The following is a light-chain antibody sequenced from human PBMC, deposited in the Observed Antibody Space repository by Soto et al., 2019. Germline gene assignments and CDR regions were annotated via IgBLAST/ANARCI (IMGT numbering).Light chain of an antibody. CDR3: QQYDT. CDR1: QSVSSNF. J-gene: IGKJ4*01. CDR2: GAS. V-gene: IGKV3-20*01. Sequence: EIVLTQSPGTLSLSPGERATLSCRASQSVSSNFLAWYQQKPGQAPRLLIYGASSRATGIPDRFSGSGSGTDFTLTISRLEPEDFAVYYCQQYDTFGGGTKVEIK.